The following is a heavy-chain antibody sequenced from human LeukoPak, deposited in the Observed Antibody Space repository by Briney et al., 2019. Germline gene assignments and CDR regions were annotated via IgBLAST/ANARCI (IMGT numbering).Heavy chain of an antibody. CDR2: INHSGST. CDR3: ARVSIAAAGTVFDP. D-gene: IGHD6-13*01. V-gene: IGHV4-34*01. Sequence: PSETLSLTCAVYGGSFSGYYWSWIRQPPGKGLEWIGEINHSGSTNYNPSLKSRVTISVDTSKNQFSLKLSSVTAADTAVYYCARVSIAAAGTVFDPWGRGILVTVSS. J-gene: IGHJ5*02. CDR1: GGSFSGYY.